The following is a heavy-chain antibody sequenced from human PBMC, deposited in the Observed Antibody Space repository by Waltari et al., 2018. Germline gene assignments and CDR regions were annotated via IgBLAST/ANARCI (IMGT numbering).Heavy chain of an antibody. CDR1: GVTFSHYW. Sequence: EVQLVESGGGLVQPGGSLRLSCAASGVTFSHYWMSWVRQAPGKGLEWVAYIKLDGSQKYYVDSVKGRFTISRDNARDSLSLQMNSLRAEDTAVYYCARDPFIAVAGHFDYWGQGTLVTVSS. V-gene: IGHV3-7*01. J-gene: IGHJ4*02. D-gene: IGHD6-19*01. CDR3: ARDPFIAVAGHFDY. CDR2: IKLDGSQK.